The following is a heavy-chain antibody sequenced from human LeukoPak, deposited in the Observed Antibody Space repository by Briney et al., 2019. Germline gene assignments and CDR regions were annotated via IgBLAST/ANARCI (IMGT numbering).Heavy chain of an antibody. J-gene: IGHJ6*03. D-gene: IGHD2-2*01. CDR2: INWNGGST. V-gene: IGHV3-20*04. Sequence: AGGSLRLSCAASGFTFSIYAMSWVRQAPGKGLEWVSGINWNGGSTGYADSVKGRFTISRDNAKNSLYLQMNSLRAEDTALYYCAREGCSSTSCYYYYYYYMDVWGKGTTVTVSS. CDR3: AREGCSSTSCYYYYYYYMDV. CDR1: GFTFSIYA.